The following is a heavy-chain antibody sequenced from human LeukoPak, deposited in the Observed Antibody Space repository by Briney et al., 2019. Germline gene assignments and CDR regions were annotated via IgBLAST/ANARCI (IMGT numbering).Heavy chain of an antibody. CDR3: SRGEYGGGETH. D-gene: IGHD2/OR15-2a*01. CDR2: IYFSGST. V-gene: IGHV4-59*12. J-gene: IGHJ4*02. CDR1: GGSISSDY. Sequence: SETLSLTCTVSGGSISSDYWGWIRQPPGQGLEKLGYIYFSGSTNYNPSFKSRITISVDTSKNHFSLKLNSVTAADTAVYYCSRGEYGGGETHWGQGTLVIVSS.